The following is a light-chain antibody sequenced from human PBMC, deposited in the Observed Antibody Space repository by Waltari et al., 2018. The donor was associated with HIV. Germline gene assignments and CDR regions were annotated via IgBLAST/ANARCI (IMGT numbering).Light chain of an antibody. Sequence: SALSQPPSVSGSPGQTITVPCVGTSSDIGTYKLVSWYQQHPGKAPTLMIYEVNNRPSGVSDRCSGSKSGNTASLTISGLQAEDEADYYCCSYASSLSWVFGGGTKVTVL. J-gene: IGLJ3*02. CDR3: CSYASSLSWV. CDR1: SSDIGTYKL. CDR2: EVN. V-gene: IGLV2-23*02.